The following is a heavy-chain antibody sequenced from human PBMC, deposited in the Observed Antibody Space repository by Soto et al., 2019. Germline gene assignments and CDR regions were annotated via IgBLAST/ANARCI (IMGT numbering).Heavy chain of an antibody. CDR2: TSNDGYTK. V-gene: IGHV3-30-3*01. CDR3: ARGGGYALDY. J-gene: IGHJ4*02. CDR1: GFTFSSYA. D-gene: IGHD1-1*01. Sequence: GGSLRLSCAASGFTFSSYAMHWVRQAPGKGLEWVASTSNDGYTKDYADSVKGRFTISRDNSKNTLYLQMNSLRAEDTSVYYCARGGGYALDYWGQGTLVTVSS.